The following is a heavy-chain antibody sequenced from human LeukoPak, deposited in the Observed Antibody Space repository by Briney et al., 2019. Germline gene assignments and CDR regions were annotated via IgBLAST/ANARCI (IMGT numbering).Heavy chain of an antibody. D-gene: IGHD3-22*01. Sequence: GGSLRLSCAASGFTFSSYSMNWVRQAPGKGLEWVSSISSSSSYIYYADSVKGRFTISRDNAKKSLFLEMNSLRAEDTAVYYCATHYDSSGYYKGYWGQGTLVTVSS. CDR1: GFTFSSYS. CDR3: ATHYDSSGYYKGY. V-gene: IGHV3-21*01. CDR2: ISSSSSYI. J-gene: IGHJ4*02.